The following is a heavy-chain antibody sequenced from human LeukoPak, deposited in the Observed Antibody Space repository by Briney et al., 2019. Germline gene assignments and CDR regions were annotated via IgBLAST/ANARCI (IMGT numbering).Heavy chain of an antibody. J-gene: IGHJ4*02. CDR2: IKTDGRTT. D-gene: IGHD3-16*01. Sequence: GGSLRLSCAASGMTFSNHWMHWVRQAPGKGLVWVSLIKTDGRTTIYADSVKGRFTNSRDNGKSTLDLQMNSLRAEDTAIYYCTTGPSYGYEWWGQGTVVTVSS. CDR3: TTGPSYGYEW. CDR1: GMTFSNHW. V-gene: IGHV3-74*01.